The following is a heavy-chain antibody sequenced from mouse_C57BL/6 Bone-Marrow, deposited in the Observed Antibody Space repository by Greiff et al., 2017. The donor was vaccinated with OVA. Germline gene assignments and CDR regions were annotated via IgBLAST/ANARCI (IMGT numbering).Heavy chain of an antibody. V-gene: IGHV7-1*01. CDR1: GFTFSDFY. J-gene: IGHJ4*01. D-gene: IGHD1-1*01. CDR2: SRNKANDYTT. Sequence: EVQLVESGGGLVQSGRSLRLSCATSGFTFSDFYMEWVRQAPGKGLEWIAASRNKANDYTTEYSASVKGRFIVSRDTSQSILYLQMNALRAEDTAIYYCARDDYSGAMDYWGQGNSVSVSS. CDR3: ARDDYSGAMDY.